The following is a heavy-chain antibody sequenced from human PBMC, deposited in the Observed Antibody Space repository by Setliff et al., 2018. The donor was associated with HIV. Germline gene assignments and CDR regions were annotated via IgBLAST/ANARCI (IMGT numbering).Heavy chain of an antibody. J-gene: IGHJ4*02. CDR2: ITAKFNGYVK. D-gene: IGHD3-16*01. CDR3: VRAAAGLDI. CDR1: GFTLSDHY. Sequence: GESLRLSCAASGFTLSDHYIDWIRQPPGKGLEWVGRITAKFNGYVKEYAASVQGRFTISRDDSKDSLFLQMNNLKTEDTAVYYCVRAAAGLDIWSQKILVTVSS. V-gene: IGHV3-72*01.